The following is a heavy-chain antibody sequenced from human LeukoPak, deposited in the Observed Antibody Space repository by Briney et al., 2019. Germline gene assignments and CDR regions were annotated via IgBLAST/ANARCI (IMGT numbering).Heavy chain of an antibody. CDR1: GINFSSQN. Sequence: GAPRPPLASSGINFSSQNKNRGRQAPGEGLGWVSSISSGSGYMYYEDSVKGRFTISRDNAKNSLYLQMNSLRAEDTAVYYCARAGLYSGSGLDYWGQGTLVTVSS. J-gene: IGHJ4*02. CDR3: ARAGLYSGSGLDY. D-gene: IGHD5-12*01. V-gene: IGHV3-21*01. CDR2: ISSGSGYM.